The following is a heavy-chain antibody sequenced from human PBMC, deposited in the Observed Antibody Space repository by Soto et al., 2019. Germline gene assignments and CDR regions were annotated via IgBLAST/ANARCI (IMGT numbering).Heavy chain of an antibody. D-gene: IGHD4-17*01. CDR1: GGSISSYY. Sequence: SETLSLTCTVSGGSISSYYWSWIRQPPGKGLEWIGYIFHTGSTNYNPSLKSRVTISVDTSENRFSLNLSSVTAADTAVYFCARHQDYGDYTFDYWGQGTLVTVSS. V-gene: IGHV4-59*08. CDR2: IFHTGST. J-gene: IGHJ4*02. CDR3: ARHQDYGDYTFDY.